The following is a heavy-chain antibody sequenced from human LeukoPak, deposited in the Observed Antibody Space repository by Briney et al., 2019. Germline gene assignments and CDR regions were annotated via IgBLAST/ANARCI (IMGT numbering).Heavy chain of an antibody. CDR1: GGSISSYY. CDR2: IYSSGIT. J-gene: IGHJ6*03. V-gene: IGHV4-4*08. CDR3: AREEVVPAAMTYYYYYYMDV. D-gene: IGHD2-2*01. Sequence: PSETLSLTCTVSGGSISSYYWSWIRQPPGKGLEWIGYIYSSGITNYSPSLESRVTISVDTSKNQFSLKVNSVTAADTAVYYCAREEVVPAAMTYYYYYYMDVWGKGTTVTVSS.